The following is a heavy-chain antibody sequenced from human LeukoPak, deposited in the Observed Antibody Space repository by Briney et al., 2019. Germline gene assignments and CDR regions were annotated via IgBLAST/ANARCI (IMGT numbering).Heavy chain of an antibody. CDR3: ARGVRVRGVIKGYYYYGMDV. CDR1: GYTFTSYD. D-gene: IGHD3-10*01. J-gene: IGHJ6*02. Sequence: ASVKVSCKASGYTFTSYDINWLRQATGQGLEWMGWMNPNSGNTGYAQKFQGRVTMTRNTSISTAYMELSSLRSEDTAVYYCARGVRVRGVIKGYYYYGMDVWGQGTTVTVSS. V-gene: IGHV1-8*01. CDR2: MNPNSGNT.